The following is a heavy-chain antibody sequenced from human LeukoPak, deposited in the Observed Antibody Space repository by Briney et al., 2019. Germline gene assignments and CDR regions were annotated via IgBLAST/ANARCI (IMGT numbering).Heavy chain of an antibody. CDR2: IGGSGGST. Sequence: GGSLRLSCAASGFTFSSYGMTWVRQAPGNGLEWVSVIGGSGGSTNYADAVKGRFTISKDTSKNTLYLQMNSLRAEDTAVYYCARGWYIDYWGQGTLVTVSS. D-gene: IGHD6-19*01. CDR1: GFTFSSYG. J-gene: IGHJ4*02. CDR3: ARGWYIDY. V-gene: IGHV3-23*01.